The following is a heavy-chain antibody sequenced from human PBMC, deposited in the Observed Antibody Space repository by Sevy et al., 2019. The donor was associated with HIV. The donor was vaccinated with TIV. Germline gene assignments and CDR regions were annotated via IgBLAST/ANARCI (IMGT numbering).Heavy chain of an antibody. CDR2: IIPIFGTA. V-gene: IGHV1-69*13. CDR3: ARGNDYGDLYFDY. J-gene: IGHJ4*02. D-gene: IGHD4-17*01. CDR1: GGTFSSYA. Sequence: ASVKVSCKASGGTFSSYAISWVRQAPGQGLEWMGGIIPIFGTANYAQMFQGRVTITADESTSTAYMELSSLRSEDTAVYYCARGNDYGDLYFDYWGQGTLVTVSS.